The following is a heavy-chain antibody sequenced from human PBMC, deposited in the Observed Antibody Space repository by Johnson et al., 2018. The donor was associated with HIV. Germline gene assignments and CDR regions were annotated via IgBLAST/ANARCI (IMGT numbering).Heavy chain of an antibody. CDR1: GFTFDDYG. CDR2: INWNAGDT. D-gene: IGHD4-11*01. CDR3: ARDSRYNNYGGGSVGAFDI. V-gene: IGHV3-20*04. J-gene: IGHJ3*02. Sequence: VQLVESGGGVARPGGSLRLSCAASGFTFDDYGMSWVRQAPGKGLEWVSGINWNAGDTSYSGSVKGRFTISSDNAKNTLYLQMNSLRTEDTAVYYCARDSRYNNYGGGSVGAFDIWGQGTTVTVSS.